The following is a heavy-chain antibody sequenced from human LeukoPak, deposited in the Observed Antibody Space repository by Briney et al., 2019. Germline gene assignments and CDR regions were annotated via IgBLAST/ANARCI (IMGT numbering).Heavy chain of an antibody. CDR1: GGSISSGSYY. CDR3: ARDPDFSGSYFGWFDP. Sequence: SQTLSLTCTVSGGSISSGSYYWSWIRQPAGKGLEWIGRIYTSGSTNYNPSLKSRVTISVDTSKNQFSLTLSSVTAADTAVYYCARDPDFSGSYFGWFDPWGQGTLVTVSS. J-gene: IGHJ5*02. D-gene: IGHD3-10*01. CDR2: IYTSGST. V-gene: IGHV4-61*02.